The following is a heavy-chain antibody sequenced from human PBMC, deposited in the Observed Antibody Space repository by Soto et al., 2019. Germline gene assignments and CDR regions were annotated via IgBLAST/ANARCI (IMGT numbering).Heavy chain of an antibody. CDR2: INAGNGNT. Sequence: ASVKVSCKASGYTFTSYGISWVRQAPGQGLEWMGWINAGNGNTKYSQKFQGRVTITRDTSASTAYMELSSLRSEDTAVYYGARVSGYNEIDYWGQGTLVTVSS. CDR3: ARVSGYNEIDY. CDR1: GYTFTSYG. D-gene: IGHD5-12*01. V-gene: IGHV1-3*01. J-gene: IGHJ4*02.